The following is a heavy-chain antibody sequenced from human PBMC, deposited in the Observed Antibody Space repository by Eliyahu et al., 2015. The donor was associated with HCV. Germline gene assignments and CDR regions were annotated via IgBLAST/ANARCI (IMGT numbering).Heavy chain of an antibody. Sequence: EVQLVESGGGLVQPGGSLRLSCAASGFTFXXYDMHWVRQATGKGLEWVSAIGTAGDTYYPGSVKGRFTISRENAKNSLYLQMNSLRAGDTAVYYCARGGYCTGGVCYTRWFDPWGQGTLVTVSS. V-gene: IGHV3-13*01. D-gene: IGHD2-8*02. CDR3: ARGGYCTGGVCYTRWFDP. CDR1: GFTFXXYD. CDR2: IGTAGDT. J-gene: IGHJ5*02.